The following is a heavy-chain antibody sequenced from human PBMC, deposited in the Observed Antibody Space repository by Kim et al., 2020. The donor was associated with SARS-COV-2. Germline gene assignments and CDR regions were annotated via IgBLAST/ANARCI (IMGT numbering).Heavy chain of an antibody. CDR2: IRSKAYGGTT. CDR3: TRDYYGSGGLGFDP. Sequence: GGSLRLSCTASGFTFGDYAMSWFRQAPGKGLEWVGFIRSKAYGGTTEYAASVKGRFTISRDDSKSIAYLQMNSLKTEDTAVYYCTRDYYGSGGLGFDPWGQGTLVTVSS. CDR1: GFTFGDYA. V-gene: IGHV3-49*03. J-gene: IGHJ5*02. D-gene: IGHD3-10*01.